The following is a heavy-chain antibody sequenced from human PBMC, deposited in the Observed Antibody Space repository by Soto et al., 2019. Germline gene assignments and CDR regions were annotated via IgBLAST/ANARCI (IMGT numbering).Heavy chain of an antibody. CDR1: GFTFGSYA. V-gene: IGHV3-23*01. Sequence: PGGSLRLSCAASGFTFGSYAMSWVRQALGKGLEWVSAISGSGGSTYYADSVKGRFTISRDNSKNTLYLQMNSLRAEDTAVYYCAKHQIAAAGSDPFDYWGQGTLVTVSS. J-gene: IGHJ4*02. CDR2: ISGSGGST. CDR3: AKHQIAAAGSDPFDY. D-gene: IGHD6-13*01.